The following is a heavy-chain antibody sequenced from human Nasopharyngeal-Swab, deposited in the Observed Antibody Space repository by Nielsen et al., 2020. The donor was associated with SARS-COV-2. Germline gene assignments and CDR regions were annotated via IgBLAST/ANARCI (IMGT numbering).Heavy chain of an antibody. J-gene: IGHJ3*02. D-gene: IGHD3-10*01. V-gene: IGHV3-64D*06. Sequence: VRQAPGKGLEYVSAISSNGGSTYYADSVKGRFTISRDNSKNTLYLQMSSLRAEDTAVYYCARAERYYYGSGRGGRAFDIWGQGTMVTVSS. CDR3: ARAERYYYGSGRGGRAFDI. CDR2: ISSNGGST.